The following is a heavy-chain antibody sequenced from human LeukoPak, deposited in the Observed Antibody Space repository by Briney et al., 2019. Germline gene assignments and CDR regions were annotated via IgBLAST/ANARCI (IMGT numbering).Heavy chain of an antibody. Sequence: PGRSLRLSCAASGFTFSSYGMHWVRQAPGKGLEWVAVIWYDGSNKYYADPVKGRFTISRDNSKNTLYLQMNSLRAEDTAVYYCARGPRYYDFWSGYSNIDYWGQGTLVTVSS. CDR3: ARGPRYYDFWSGYSNIDY. V-gene: IGHV3-33*01. CDR2: IWYDGSNK. J-gene: IGHJ4*02. D-gene: IGHD3-3*01. CDR1: GFTFSSYG.